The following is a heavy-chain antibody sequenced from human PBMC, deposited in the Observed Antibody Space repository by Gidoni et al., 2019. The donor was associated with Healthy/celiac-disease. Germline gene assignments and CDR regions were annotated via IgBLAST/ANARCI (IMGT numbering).Heavy chain of an antibody. CDR1: GGSISSSSYY. D-gene: IGHD3-3*02. CDR3: ARGLSSRISNDYYYYYGMDV. CDR2: IYYSGST. V-gene: IGHV4-39*07. J-gene: IGHJ6*02. Sequence: VSGGSISSSSYYWGWIRQPPGKGLEWIGSIYYSGSTYYNPSLKSRVTISVDTSKNQFSLKLSSVTAADTAVYYCARGLSSRISNDYYYYYGMDVWGQGTTVTVSS.